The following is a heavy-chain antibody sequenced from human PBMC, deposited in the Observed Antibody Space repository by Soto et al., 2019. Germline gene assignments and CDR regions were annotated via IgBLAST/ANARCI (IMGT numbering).Heavy chain of an antibody. D-gene: IGHD3-22*01. CDR2: ISYDGSNK. V-gene: IGHV3-30-3*01. CDR3: ARDPWAAYDSSGYIYYYGMDV. CDR1: GFTFSSYA. Sequence: QVQLVESGGGVVQPGRSLRLSGTASGFTFSSYAMHWVRQAPGKGLEWVAVISYDGSNKYYADSVKGRFTISRDNSKNTLYLQMNSLRAEDTAVYHCARDPWAAYDSSGYIYYYGMDVWGQGTTVTVSS. J-gene: IGHJ6*02.